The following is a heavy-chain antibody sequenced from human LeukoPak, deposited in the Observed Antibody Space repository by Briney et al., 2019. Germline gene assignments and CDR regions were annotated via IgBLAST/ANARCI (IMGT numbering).Heavy chain of an antibody. D-gene: IGHD1-26*01. V-gene: IGHV4-39*02. CDR2: IYYNGAT. Sequence: PSETLSLTCDVSGGSISSTSYYWGWIRQPPGKGLEWIGTIYYNGATQYSPSLKSRVSISVATSKNQFSLKLSSVTATDTAVYYCAKEARFLSGNYYGRDDFWGQGTLVTVSS. CDR1: GGSISSTSYY. CDR3: AKEARFLSGNYYGRDDF. J-gene: IGHJ4*02.